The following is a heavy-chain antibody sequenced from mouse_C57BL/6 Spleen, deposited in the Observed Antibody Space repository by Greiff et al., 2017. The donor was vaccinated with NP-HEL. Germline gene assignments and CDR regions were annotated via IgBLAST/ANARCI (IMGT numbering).Heavy chain of an antibody. D-gene: IGHD1-1*01. J-gene: IGHJ4*01. Sequence: DVMLVESGGDLVKPGGSLKLSCAASGFTFSSYGMSWVRQTPDKRLEWVATISSGGSYTYYPDSVKGRFTISRDNAKNTLYLQMSSLKSEDTAMYYCARSITTVVATYAMDYWGQGTSVTVSS. V-gene: IGHV5-6*02. CDR3: ARSITTVVATYAMDY. CDR1: GFTFSSYG. CDR2: ISSGGSYT.